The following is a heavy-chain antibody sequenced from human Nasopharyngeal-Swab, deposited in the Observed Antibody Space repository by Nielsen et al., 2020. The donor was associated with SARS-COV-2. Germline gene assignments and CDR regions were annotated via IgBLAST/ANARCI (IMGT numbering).Heavy chain of an antibody. CDR1: GFTFSSYG. CDR2: IWYDGSNK. CDR3: ARERYSSSWYFDY. D-gene: IGHD6-13*01. Sequence: GGSLRLSCAASGFTFSSYGMHWVRQAPGKGLEWVAVIWYDGSNKYYADSVKGRSTISRDNSKNTLYLQMNSLRAEDAAVYYCARERYSSSWYFDYWGQGTLVTVSS. J-gene: IGHJ4*02. V-gene: IGHV3-33*01.